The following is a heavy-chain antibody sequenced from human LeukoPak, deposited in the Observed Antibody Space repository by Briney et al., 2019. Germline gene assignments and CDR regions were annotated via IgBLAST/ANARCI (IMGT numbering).Heavy chain of an antibody. CDR3: LGYCSGGRCYSGGH. V-gene: IGHV3-23*01. D-gene: IGHD2-15*01. J-gene: IGHJ4*02. CDR1: GFTFSTYA. CDR2: VSTSGGST. Sequence: PGGSLRLSCAASGFTFSTYAMSWVRQAPGKGLEWVSTVSTSGGSTYYADSVKGRFTISRDNSKNTQYLQMNSPRAEDTAIYYCLGYCSGGRCYSGGHWGQGTLVTVSS.